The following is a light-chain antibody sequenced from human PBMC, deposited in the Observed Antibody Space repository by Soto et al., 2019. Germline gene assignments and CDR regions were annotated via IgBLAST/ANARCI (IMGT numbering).Light chain of an antibody. CDR3: SSYAGSNNFVV. CDR2: EVS. Sequence: QSVLTQPPSASGSPGQSVTISCTGTSSDVGGYNYFSWYQQHPGKAPNLMIYEVSKRPSGVPDRFSGSKSGNTASLTVSGLQAEDEADYYCSSYAGSNNFVVFGGGTKLTVL. J-gene: IGLJ2*01. V-gene: IGLV2-8*01. CDR1: SSDVGGYNY.